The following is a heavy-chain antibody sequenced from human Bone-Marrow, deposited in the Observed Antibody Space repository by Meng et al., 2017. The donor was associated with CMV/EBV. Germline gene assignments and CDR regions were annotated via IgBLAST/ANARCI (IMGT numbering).Heavy chain of an antibody. V-gene: IGHV4-34*01. Sequence: SETLSLTCAVYGGSFSGYYWSWIRQPPGKGLEWIGEINHSGSTNYNPSLKSRVTISVDTSKNQFPLKLSSVTAADTAVYYCARGGRSGYSAFDYWGQGTLVTVSS. D-gene: IGHD3-3*01. J-gene: IGHJ4*02. CDR1: GGSFSGYY. CDR3: ARGGRSGYSAFDY. CDR2: INHSGST.